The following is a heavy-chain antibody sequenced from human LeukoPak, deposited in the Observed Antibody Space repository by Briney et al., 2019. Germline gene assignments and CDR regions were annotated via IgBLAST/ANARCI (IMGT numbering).Heavy chain of an antibody. CDR3: ARHKKDVWGSYRLNWFDP. J-gene: IGHJ5*02. Sequence: SETLSLTCAVYGGSFSGYYWSWIRQPPGEGLEWIGEINHSGSTNYNPSLKSRVTISVDTSKNQFSLKLSSVTAADTAVYYCARHKKDVWGSYRLNWFDPWGQGTLVTVSS. CDR2: INHSGST. CDR1: GGSFSGYY. D-gene: IGHD3-16*02. V-gene: IGHV4-34*01.